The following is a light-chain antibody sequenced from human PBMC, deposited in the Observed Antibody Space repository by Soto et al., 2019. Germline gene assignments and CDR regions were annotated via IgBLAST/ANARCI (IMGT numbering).Light chain of an antibody. V-gene: IGLV2-14*01. J-gene: IGLJ3*02. CDR3: SSYTVCNTQG. CDR1: SSDVGGYNY. CDR2: EVS. Sequence: QSVLTQPASVSGSPGQSITISCTGTSSDVGGYNYVSWYQQHPGKAPKLIIYEVSNRPSGVSNRFSGSKSGNTASLAISGLQAEDEAAYYCSSYTVCNTQGFGGGTKLTV.